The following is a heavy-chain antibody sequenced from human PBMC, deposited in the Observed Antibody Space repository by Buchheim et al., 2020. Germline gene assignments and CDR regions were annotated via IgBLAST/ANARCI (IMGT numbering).Heavy chain of an antibody. D-gene: IGHD1-26*01. CDR3: ARSSGVSGSYYFDY. CDR1: GFTFSSYA. CDR2: ISYDGSNK. V-gene: IGHV3-30*04. J-gene: IGHJ4*02. Sequence: QVPLVESGGGVVQPGRSLRLSCAASGFTFSSYAMHWVRQAPGKGLEWVAVISYDGSNKYYADSVKGRFTISRDNSKNTLYLQMNSLRAEDTAVYYCARSSGVSGSYYFDYWGQGTL.